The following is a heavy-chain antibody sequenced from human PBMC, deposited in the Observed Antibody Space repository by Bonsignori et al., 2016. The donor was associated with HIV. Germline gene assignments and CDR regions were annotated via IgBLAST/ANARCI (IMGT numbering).Heavy chain of an antibody. J-gene: IGHJ4*02. CDR3: AKDRSYSGSYHYFDY. D-gene: IGHD1-26*01. Sequence: WIRQPPGKGLEWVAFIRYDGSNKYYADSVKGRFTISRDNSKNTLYLQMNSLRAEDTAVYYCAKDRSYSGSYHYFDYWGQGTLVTVSS. CDR2: IRYDGSNK. V-gene: IGHV3-30*02.